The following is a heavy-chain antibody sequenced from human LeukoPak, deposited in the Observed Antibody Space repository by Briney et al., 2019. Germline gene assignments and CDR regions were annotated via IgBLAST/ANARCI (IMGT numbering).Heavy chain of an antibody. V-gene: IGHV3-23*01. CDR1: GFTFSSYA. CDR2: ISGSGGST. CDR3: AKDVSYYYGSGSYFNY. D-gene: IGHD3-10*01. Sequence: GGSLRLSCAASGFTFSSYAMSWVRQAPGKGLEWVSAISGSGGSTYYADSVKGRFTISRDNSKNTLYLQMNSLRAEDTAVYYCAKDVSYYYGSGSYFNYWGQGTLVTVSS. J-gene: IGHJ4*02.